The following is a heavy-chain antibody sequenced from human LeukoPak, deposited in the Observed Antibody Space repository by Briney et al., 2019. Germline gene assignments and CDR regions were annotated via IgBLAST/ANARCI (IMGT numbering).Heavy chain of an antibody. Sequence: SQTLSLTCTVSGGSISSGSYYWSWIRQPAGKGLEWIGRIYTSGSTNYNPSLNSRVTISVDTSKNQFSLKLSSVTAADTAVYYCARDRLDGDYWYFDLWGRGTLVTVSS. J-gene: IGHJ2*01. D-gene: IGHD4-17*01. CDR1: GGSISSGSYY. CDR2: IYTSGST. CDR3: ARDRLDGDYWYFDL. V-gene: IGHV4-61*02.